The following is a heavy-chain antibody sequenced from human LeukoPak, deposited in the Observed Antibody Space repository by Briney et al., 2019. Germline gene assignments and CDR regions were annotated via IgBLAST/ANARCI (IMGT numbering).Heavy chain of an antibody. V-gene: IGHV4-30-4*07. J-gene: IGHJ5*02. D-gene: IGHD6-13*01. CDR1: GGSISSGGYS. CDR3: ARVLAAAGNNWFDP. Sequence: SETLSLTCAVSGGSISSGGYSWSWIRQPPGKAMASIAYIYYTGNTYFNPSLKSRVTISVDTSKNQFSLKLSSVTAADTAVYYCARVLAAAGNNWFDPWGQGTLVTVSS. CDR2: IYYTGNT.